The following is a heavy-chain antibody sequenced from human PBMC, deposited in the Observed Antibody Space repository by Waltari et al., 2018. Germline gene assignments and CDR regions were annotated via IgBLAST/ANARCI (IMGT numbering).Heavy chain of an antibody. CDR3: ARDRPLGIAAAGTNFDY. CDR2: ISSSSSYI. CDR1: GFTFSSYS. J-gene: IGHJ4*02. V-gene: IGHV3-21*01. D-gene: IGHD6-13*01. Sequence: EVQLVESGGGLVKPGGSLRLSCAASGFTFSSYSMNWVRQAPGTGLEWVSSISSSSSYIYYADSVKGRFTISRDNAKNSLYLQMNSLRAEDTAVYYCARDRPLGIAAAGTNFDYWGQGTLVTVSS.